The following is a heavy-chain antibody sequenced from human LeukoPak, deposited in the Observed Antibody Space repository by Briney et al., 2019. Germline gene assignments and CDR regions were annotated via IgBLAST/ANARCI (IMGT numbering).Heavy chain of an antibody. Sequence: GGSLRLSCAASVFTFSSYWMSWVRQAPGTGLEWVANIKQDGSEKYYVDSVKGRFTISRDNAKNSLYLQMNSLRAEDTAVYYCAREVYCSSTSCYTGYFQHWGQGTLVTVSS. CDR2: IKQDGSEK. CDR3: AREVYCSSTSCYTGYFQH. V-gene: IGHV3-7*01. J-gene: IGHJ1*01. CDR1: VFTFSSYW. D-gene: IGHD2-2*02.